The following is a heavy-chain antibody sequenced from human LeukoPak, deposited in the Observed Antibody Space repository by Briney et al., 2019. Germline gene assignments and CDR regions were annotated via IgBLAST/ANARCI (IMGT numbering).Heavy chain of an antibody. CDR2: INPNSGGT. V-gene: IGHV1-2*02. Sequence: ASVKVSCKASGYTFTGYYMHWVRQAPGQGLEWMGWINPNSGGTNYAQKFQGRVTMTRDTSISTAYMELRRLRSDDTAVYYCASLKYSYDSSGYLVTDAFDIWGQGTMVTVSS. CDR3: ASLKYSYDSSGYLVTDAFDI. J-gene: IGHJ3*02. D-gene: IGHD3-22*01. CDR1: GYTFTGYY.